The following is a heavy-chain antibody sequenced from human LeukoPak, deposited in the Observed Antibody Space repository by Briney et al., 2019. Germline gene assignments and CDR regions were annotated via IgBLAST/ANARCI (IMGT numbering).Heavy chain of an antibody. CDR3: ARGSSGWQKSSWCFDL. V-gene: IGHV4-59*01. CDR2: IYYSGST. D-gene: IGHD6-19*01. J-gene: IGHJ2*01. Sequence: PSETLSLTCTVSGGSISSYYWSWIRQPPGKGLEWIGYIYYSGSTNYNPSLKSRVTISVDTSKNQFSLKLSSVTAADTAVYYCARGSSGWQKSSWCFDLWGRGTLVTVSS. CDR1: GGSISSYY.